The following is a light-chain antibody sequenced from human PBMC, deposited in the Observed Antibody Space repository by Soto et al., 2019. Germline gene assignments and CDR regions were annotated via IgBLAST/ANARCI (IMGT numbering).Light chain of an antibody. CDR2: VAS. Sequence: EIVLTQSPGTLSLSPGERATLSCRASQSVSIYLAWYQRKPGQAPRLLIYVASSRATGIPDRFSGSGSGTDFTLTISRLEPEDFAVYYCHQYGGSPQTFGQGTKVDIK. J-gene: IGKJ1*01. CDR1: QSVSIY. V-gene: IGKV3-20*01. CDR3: HQYGGSPQT.